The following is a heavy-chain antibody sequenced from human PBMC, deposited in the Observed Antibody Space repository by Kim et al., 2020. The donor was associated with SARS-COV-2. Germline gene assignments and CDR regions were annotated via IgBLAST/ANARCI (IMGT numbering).Heavy chain of an antibody. CDR3: AKEVTTWIQLWSDYGMDV. D-gene: IGHD5-18*01. J-gene: IGHJ6*02. CDR2: ISYDGSNK. Sequence: GGSLRLSCAASGFTFSSYGMHWVRQAPGKGLEWVAVISYDGSNKYYADSVKGRFTISRDNSKNTLYLQMNSLRAEDTAVYYCAKEVTTWIQLWSDYGMDVWGQGTTVTVSS. V-gene: IGHV3-30*18. CDR1: GFTFSSYG.